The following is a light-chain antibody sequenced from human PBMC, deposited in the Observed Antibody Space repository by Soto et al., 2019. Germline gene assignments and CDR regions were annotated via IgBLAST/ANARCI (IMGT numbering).Light chain of an antibody. Sequence: DIQMTQSPSSLSASVGDRVTITCQASQAINTYLNWYQQKPGKAPKLLIYDASNLETGVPSRFSGSGSGTDFTFTISSLQPEDVAIYYCQQFDDLLRGTFGQGTKVEIK. V-gene: IGKV1-33*01. J-gene: IGKJ2*02. CDR1: QAINTY. CDR3: QQFDDLLRGT. CDR2: DAS.